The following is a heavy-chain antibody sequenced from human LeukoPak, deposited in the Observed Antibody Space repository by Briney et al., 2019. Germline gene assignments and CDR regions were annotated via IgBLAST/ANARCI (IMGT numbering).Heavy chain of an antibody. V-gene: IGHV4-59*11. J-gene: IGHJ4*02. CDR1: GGSLSSHY. D-gene: IGHD4-23*01. CDR3: AREGRWGMKYYFDF. CDR2: IYHTGST. Sequence: SETLSLTRNVSGGSLSSHYWSWVRQSPEKGLEWIGQIYHTGSTHYNPSLRSRFAISVDTSKNKFFLNVKSVTAADTAVYYCAREGRWGMKYYFDFWGQGTLVIVSS.